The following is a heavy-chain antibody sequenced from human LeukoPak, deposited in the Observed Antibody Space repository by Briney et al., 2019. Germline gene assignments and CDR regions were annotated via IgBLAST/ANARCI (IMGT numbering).Heavy chain of an antibody. J-gene: IGHJ4*02. CDR1: GYTFTSYG. D-gene: IGHD3-10*01. Sequence: ASVKVSCKASGYTFTSYGISWVRQAPGQGLEWMGWISAYNGNTNYAQKLQGRVTMTTDTSTSTAYMELRSLRSEDTAVYYCATSFLSRSGRQPPDYWGQGTLVTVSS. V-gene: IGHV1-18*01. CDR3: ATSFLSRSGRQPPDY. CDR2: ISAYNGNT.